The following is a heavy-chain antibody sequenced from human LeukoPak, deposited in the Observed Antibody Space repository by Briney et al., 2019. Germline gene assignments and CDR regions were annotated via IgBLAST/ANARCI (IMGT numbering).Heavy chain of an antibody. CDR3: AKDRRYCSSTSCMENYFDY. CDR2: ISSSSSYI. Sequence: GGSLRLSCAASGFTFSSYSMNWVRQAPGKGLEWVSSISSSSSYIYYADSVKGRFTISRDNSKNTLYLQMNSLRAEDTAVYYCAKDRRYCSSTSCMENYFDYWGQGTLVTVSS. J-gene: IGHJ4*02. D-gene: IGHD2-2*01. CDR1: GFTFSSYS. V-gene: IGHV3-21*04.